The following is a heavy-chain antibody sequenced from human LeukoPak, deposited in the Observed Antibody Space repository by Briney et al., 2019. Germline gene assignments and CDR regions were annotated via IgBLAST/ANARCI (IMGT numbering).Heavy chain of an antibody. CDR1: GGSFSDYY. CDR2: INHSGST. D-gene: IGHD2-2*01. CDR3: ARALRRVPAAIRYWFDP. J-gene: IGHJ5*02. Sequence: NASETLSLTCAVYGGSFSDYYWSWIRLPPGKGLEWIGEINHSGSTNYNPSLKSRVTISVDTSKNQFSLKLSSVTAADTAVYYCARALRRVPAAIRYWFDPWGQGTLVTVSS. V-gene: IGHV4-34*01.